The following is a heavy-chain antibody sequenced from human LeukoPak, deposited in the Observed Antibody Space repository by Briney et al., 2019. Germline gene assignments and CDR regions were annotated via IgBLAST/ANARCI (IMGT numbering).Heavy chain of an antibody. CDR3: ARDPYMGSSSHYFDY. CDR2: ISAYNGNT. D-gene: IGHD6-6*01. V-gene: IGHV1-18*01. Sequence: WAPVKVSCKASGYTFTSYGISWVRQATGQGLEWMGWISAYNGNTNYAQKLQGRVTMTTDTSTSTAYMELRSLRSDDTAVYYCARDPYMGSSSHYFDYWGQGTLVTVSS. CDR1: GYTFTSYG. J-gene: IGHJ4*02.